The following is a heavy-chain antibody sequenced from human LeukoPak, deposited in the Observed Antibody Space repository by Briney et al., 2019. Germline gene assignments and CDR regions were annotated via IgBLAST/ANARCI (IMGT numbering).Heavy chain of an antibody. CDR2: MSGNGGST. CDR3: VKEHCSSTSCFYFDY. V-gene: IGHV3-64D*06. D-gene: IGHD2-2*01. Sequence: PGGSLRLFCSASGFTFSNFGMHWVRQAPGKGLEYVSAMSGNGGSTHYADSVKGRFTISRDNSKNTLYLQMTSLKAEDTAVYYCVKEHCSSTSCFYFDYWGQGTLVTVSS. J-gene: IGHJ4*02. CDR1: GFTFSNFG.